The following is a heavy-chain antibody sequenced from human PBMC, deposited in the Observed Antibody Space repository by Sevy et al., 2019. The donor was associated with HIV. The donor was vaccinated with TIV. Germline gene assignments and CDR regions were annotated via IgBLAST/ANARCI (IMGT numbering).Heavy chain of an antibody. J-gene: IGHJ4*02. CDR1: GFIFSNYA. Sequence: GESLKISCAASGFIFSNYAIHWVRRAPGKGLEWVAVISYDGSNKHYAASVKGRFTISRDNSRKTLFLQMNSLRLDDTAVYYCARDPTFSSDTRGYYPFDSWGQGTLVTVSS. CDR2: ISYDGSNK. CDR3: ARDPTFSSDTRGYYPFDS. D-gene: IGHD3-22*01. V-gene: IGHV3-30*04.